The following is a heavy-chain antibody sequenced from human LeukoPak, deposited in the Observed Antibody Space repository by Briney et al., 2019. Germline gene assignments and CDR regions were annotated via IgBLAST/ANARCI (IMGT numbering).Heavy chain of an antibody. CDR2: IYHSGST. D-gene: IGHD3-16*01. J-gene: IGHJ4*02. Sequence: SETLSLTCAVYGGSFSGYYWSWIRQPPGKGLEWIGSIYHSGSTYYNPSLKSRVTISVDTSKNQFSLKLSSVTAADTAVYYCARMAISAANGGQIDYWGQGTLVTVSS. V-gene: IGHV4-34*01. CDR3: ARMAISAANGGQIDY. CDR1: GGSFSGYY.